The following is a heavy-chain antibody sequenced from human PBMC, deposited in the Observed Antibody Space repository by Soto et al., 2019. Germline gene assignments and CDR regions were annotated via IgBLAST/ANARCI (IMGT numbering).Heavy chain of an antibody. D-gene: IGHD1-26*01. J-gene: IGHJ3*01. Sequence: QVQLVESGGGVVQPGRSLRLSCAASGFTFSSYGMHWVRQAPGKGLEWVAVIWYDGSNKYYADSVKGRFTISRDNSKNKLDLQMSSLRAEDTAVYDCARDHSGGYWVDAFDVWGQGTMVTVAS. CDR3: ARDHSGGYWVDAFDV. V-gene: IGHV3-33*01. CDR2: IWYDGSNK. CDR1: GFTFSSYG.